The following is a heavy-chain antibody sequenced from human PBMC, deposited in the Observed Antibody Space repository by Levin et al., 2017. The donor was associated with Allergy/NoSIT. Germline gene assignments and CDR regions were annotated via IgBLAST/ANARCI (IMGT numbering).Heavy chain of an antibody. J-gene: IGHJ4*02. CDR3: ARDDGSGSHYNLGCTDH. CDR1: GFTFGDYY. CDR2: ISSSASTI. Sequence: GGSLRLSCAASGFTFGDYYMSWFRQAPGKGLEWVSYISSSASTIYYADSVKGRFTISRDNAKNSLYLQMNSLRADDTAVYYCARDDGSGSHYNLGCTDHWGQGTLVTVSS. D-gene: IGHD3-10*01. V-gene: IGHV3-11*01.